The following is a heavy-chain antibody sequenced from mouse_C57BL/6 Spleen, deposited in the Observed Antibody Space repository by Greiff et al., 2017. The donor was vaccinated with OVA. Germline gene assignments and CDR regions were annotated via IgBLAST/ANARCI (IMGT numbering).Heavy chain of an antibody. CDR3: TRDDSSGWFAY. Sequence: EVKLVESGEGLVKPGGSLKLSCAASGFTFSSYAMSWVRQTPEKRLEWVAYISSGGDYIYYADTVKGRFTIPRDNARNTLYLQMSSLKSEDTAMYYCTRDDSSGWFAYWGQGTLVTVSA. J-gene: IGHJ3*01. V-gene: IGHV5-9-1*02. CDR1: GFTFSSYA. D-gene: IGHD3-2*02. CDR2: ISSGGDYI.